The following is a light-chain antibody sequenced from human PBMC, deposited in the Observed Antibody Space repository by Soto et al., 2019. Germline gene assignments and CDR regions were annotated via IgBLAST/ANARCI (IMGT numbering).Light chain of an antibody. V-gene: IGKV1-27*01. J-gene: IGKJ5*01. Sequence: DIQMTQSPPSLSASVGDRVTISCRASLGIANYVLWYQQRPGKVPKLLIYGASSLLSGVPSRFSGSGSGTDFSLSISSLQPEDVATYYCQNYNSAPITFGQGTRLEIK. CDR3: QNYNSAPIT. CDR2: GAS. CDR1: LGIANY.